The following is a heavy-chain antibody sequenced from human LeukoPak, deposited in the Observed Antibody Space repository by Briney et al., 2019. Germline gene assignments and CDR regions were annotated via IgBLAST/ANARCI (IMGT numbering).Heavy chain of an antibody. Sequence: GGSLRLSCAASGFTFSSYGMSWVRQAPGKCLEWVSAISGSCCSTYYADSVKGRFTLSRDNSKHTLYLQMKSLRAEDTAVYYCAREYCSGGSCYYAFDIWGQGTMVTVSS. D-gene: IGHD2-15*01. V-gene: IGHV3-23*01. CDR2: ISGSCCST. CDR1: GFTFSSYG. J-gene: IGHJ3*02. CDR3: AREYCSGGSCYYAFDI.